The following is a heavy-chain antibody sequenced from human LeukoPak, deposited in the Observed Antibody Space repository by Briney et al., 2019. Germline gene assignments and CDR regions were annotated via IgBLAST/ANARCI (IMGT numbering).Heavy chain of an antibody. Sequence: GGSLRLSCAASGFTFSSYAMHWVRQAPGKGLEWVAVIPYDGSNKYYADSVKGRFTISRDNSKNTLYLQMNSLRAEDTAVYYCARGRPLVVVPAAEDDWFDPWGQGTLVTVSS. J-gene: IGHJ5*02. V-gene: IGHV3-30-3*01. CDR3: ARGRPLVVVPAAEDDWFDP. CDR2: IPYDGSNK. CDR1: GFTFSSYA. D-gene: IGHD2-2*01.